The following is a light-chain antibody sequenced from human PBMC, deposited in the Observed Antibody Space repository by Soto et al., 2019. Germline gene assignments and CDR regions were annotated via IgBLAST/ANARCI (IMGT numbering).Light chain of an antibody. CDR3: HQSYSPPHA. V-gene: IGKV1-39*01. CDR1: QGISTY. J-gene: IGKJ2*01. Sequence: DIQMTQSPSSLSASVGDRVTITCRASQGISTYLNWLQQTPGKDPPLLIYAASRLQSGVPSRYRGSRSGTDVTLTISSLQPEDFASYYCHQSYSPPHAFGQGNKVEIK. CDR2: AAS.